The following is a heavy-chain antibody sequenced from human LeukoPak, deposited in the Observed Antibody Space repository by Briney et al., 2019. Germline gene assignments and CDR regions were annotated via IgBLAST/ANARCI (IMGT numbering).Heavy chain of an antibody. J-gene: IGHJ4*02. CDR3: ARHSYSGYDLRSIFFDY. Sequence: GDSLKISCKGSGYSFTSYWIGWVRQMPGKGLEWMGIIYPGDSDTRYSPSFQGQVTISADKSISTAYLQWSSLKASDAAMYYCARHSYSGYDLRSIFFDYWGQGTLVTVSS. V-gene: IGHV5-51*01. D-gene: IGHD5-12*01. CDR1: GYSFTSYW. CDR2: IYPGDSDT.